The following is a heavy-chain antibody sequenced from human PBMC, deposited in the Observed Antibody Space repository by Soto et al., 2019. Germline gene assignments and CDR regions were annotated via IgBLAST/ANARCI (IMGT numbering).Heavy chain of an antibody. CDR1: GFTFEDYA. V-gene: IGHV3-9*01. D-gene: IGHD3-3*01. CDR3: AKDRTIIDFWSSAYTPSYFDH. Sequence: HPGGSLRLSCTASGFTFEDYAMHWVRQVPGKGLEWVSGIRSGGVKMGCADSVKGRFTISRDNAKKSLYLQVGSLRSEDTALYYCAKDRTIIDFWSSAYTPSYFDHWGPGILVTVSS. CDR2: IRSGGVKM. J-gene: IGHJ4*02.